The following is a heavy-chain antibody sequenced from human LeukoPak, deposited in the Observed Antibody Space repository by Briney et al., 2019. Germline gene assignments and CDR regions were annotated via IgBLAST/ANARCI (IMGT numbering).Heavy chain of an antibody. V-gene: IGHV3-21*01. CDR3: ARDRGYLDN. Sequence: PGGSLRLSCAASGFTFSIYSMNWVRQAAGKGLEWLSSITSSSNYIYYADSVKGRFTISRDNVQNSLYLQMNSLRAEDTAMYYCARDRGYLDNWGQGTLVTVSS. CDR1: GFTFSIYS. J-gene: IGHJ4*02. CDR2: ITSSSNYI.